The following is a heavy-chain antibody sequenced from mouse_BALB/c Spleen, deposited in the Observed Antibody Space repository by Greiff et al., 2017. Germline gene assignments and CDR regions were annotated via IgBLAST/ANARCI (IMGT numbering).Heavy chain of an antibody. CDR2: ISYSGST. CDR1: GYSITSDYA. V-gene: IGHV3-2*02. J-gene: IGHJ1*01. Sequence: EVKLVESGPGLVKPSQSLSLTCTVTGYSITSDYAWYWIRQFPGNKLEWMGYISYSGSTSYNPSLKSRISITRDTSKNQFFLQLNSVTTEDTATYYCARGVERDWYFEVWGAGTTVTVSS. D-gene: IGHD1-1*01. CDR3: ARGVERDWYFEV.